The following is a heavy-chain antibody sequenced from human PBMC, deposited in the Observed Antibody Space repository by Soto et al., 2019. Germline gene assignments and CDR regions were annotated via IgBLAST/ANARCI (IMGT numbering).Heavy chain of an antibody. CDR1: GYTFSSYD. CDR3: AASGGGWYLY. CDR2: LNANSGDT. V-gene: IGHV1-8*01. J-gene: IGHJ4*02. Sequence: QVQLVQSGAEVKKPGASVKVSCKASGYTFSSYDINWVRQATGQGLEWMGWLNANSGDTDYAQKFQGRVTLTTNTSINTAYIELSSMTSADTAVYYCAASGGGWYLYWGQGTLVTVSS. D-gene: IGHD6-19*01.